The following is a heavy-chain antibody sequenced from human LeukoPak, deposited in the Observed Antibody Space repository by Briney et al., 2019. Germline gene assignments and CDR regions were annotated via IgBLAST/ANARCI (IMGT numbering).Heavy chain of an antibody. J-gene: IGHJ4*02. Sequence: ASVKVSCKASGYTFTDYYMHWVRQAPGQGREWMGWINPDSGDTYYAQKFQGSITMTRDTSITTVYMELTRLTSDDTAVYYCAKENIIGGIVDGEDYWGQGTLVTVSS. CDR3: AKENIIGGIVDGEDY. V-gene: IGHV1-2*02. D-gene: IGHD3-16*01. CDR1: GYTFTDYY. CDR2: INPDSGDT.